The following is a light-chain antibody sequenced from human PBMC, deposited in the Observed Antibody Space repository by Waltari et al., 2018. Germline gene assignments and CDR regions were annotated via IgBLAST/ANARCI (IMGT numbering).Light chain of an antibody. J-gene: IGKJ4*01. CDR2: KAS. CDR3: QQYNSYSLLT. Sequence: DIPMTQSPSTLSASVGARFTITCRASQSISNWLAWYQQKPGKAPKLLIYKASTLESGVPSRFSGSGSGTEFTLTISSLQPDDFATYYCQQYNSYSLLTFGGGTKVEIK. CDR1: QSISNW. V-gene: IGKV1-5*03.